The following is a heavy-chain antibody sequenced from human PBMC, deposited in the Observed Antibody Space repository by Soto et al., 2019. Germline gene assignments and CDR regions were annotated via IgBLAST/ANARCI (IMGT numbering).Heavy chain of an antibody. Sequence: GGSLRLSCAASGFTFSSYAMHWVRQAPGKGLEWVADISYDGSNKYYADSVKGRFTISRDNTKNTLYLQMNSLRAEDTAVYYCARDLSSSWYAPYYYCGMDVWGQGTTVTVSS. CDR3: ARDLSSSWYAPYYYCGMDV. D-gene: IGHD6-13*01. CDR1: GFTFSSYA. CDR2: ISYDGSNK. J-gene: IGHJ6*02. V-gene: IGHV3-30-3*01.